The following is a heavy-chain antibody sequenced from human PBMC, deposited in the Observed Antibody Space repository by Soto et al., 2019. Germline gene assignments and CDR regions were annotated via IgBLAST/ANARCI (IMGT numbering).Heavy chain of an antibody. J-gene: IGHJ4*02. D-gene: IGHD2-2*01. CDR1: GFTFSSYG. CDR2: ISYDGSNK. CDR3: AKDPVPAAMPHAADY. Sequence: GGSLRLSCAASGFTFSSYGMHCVRQAPGKGLEWVAVISYDGSNKYYADSVKGRFTISRDNSKNTLYLQMNSLRAEDTAVYYCAKDPVPAAMPHAADYWGQGTLVTVSS. V-gene: IGHV3-30*18.